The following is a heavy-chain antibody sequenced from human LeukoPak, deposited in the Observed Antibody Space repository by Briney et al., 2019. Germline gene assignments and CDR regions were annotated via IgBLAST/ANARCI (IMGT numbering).Heavy chain of an antibody. D-gene: IGHD6-13*01. Sequence: ASVKVSCKASGYTFTGYYMHWVRQAPGQGLEWMGWINPNSGGTNYAQKFQGRVTMTRDTSISTAYMELSRLRSDDTAVYYCARDYVSSWPSADNWFDPWGQGTLVTVSS. CDR1: GYTFTGYY. CDR3: ARDYVSSWPSADNWFDP. CDR2: INPNSGGT. V-gene: IGHV1-2*02. J-gene: IGHJ5*02.